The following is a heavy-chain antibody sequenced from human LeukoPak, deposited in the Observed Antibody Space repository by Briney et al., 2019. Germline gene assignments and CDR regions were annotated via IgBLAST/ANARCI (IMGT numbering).Heavy chain of an antibody. CDR2: IRYDGSNK. CDR3: ASGGSSWYHYYMDV. CDR1: GFTFSSYG. V-gene: IGHV3-30*02. J-gene: IGHJ6*03. Sequence: GGSLRLSCAASGFTFSSYGMHWVRQAPGKGLEWVAFIRYDGSNKYYADSVKGRFTISRDNSKNTLYLQMNSLRAEDTAVYYCASGGSSWYHYYMDVWGKGTTVTVSS. D-gene: IGHD6-13*01.